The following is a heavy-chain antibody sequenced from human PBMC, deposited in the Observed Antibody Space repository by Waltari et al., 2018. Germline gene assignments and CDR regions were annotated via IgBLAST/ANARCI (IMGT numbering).Heavy chain of an antibody. CDR3: AGSSKWYEVVFGY. D-gene: IGHD2-8*01. CDR1: NTSIRTYY. J-gene: IGHJ4*02. V-gene: IGHV4-59*08. Sequence: QVQLQESGPGLVKPSETLSLTCSVSNTSIRTYYWGWVRQPPGKGLELSGYTCDGGSTEYNPALKSRVTIAADTSKNQVAGKLHSVTAADTAVYYCAGSSKWYEVVFGYWGQGILVTVSS. CDR2: TCDGGST.